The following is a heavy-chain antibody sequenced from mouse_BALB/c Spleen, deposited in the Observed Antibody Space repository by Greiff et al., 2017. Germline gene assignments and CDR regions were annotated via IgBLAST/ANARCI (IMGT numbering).Heavy chain of an antibody. V-gene: IGHV5-6-5*01. J-gene: IGHJ4*01. CDR2: ISSGGST. CDR3: ARSLYGYDAMDY. D-gene: IGHD1-1*01. CDR1: GFTFSSYA. Sequence: EVQVVESGGGLVKPGGSLKLSCAASGFTFSSYAMSWVRQTPEKRLEWVASISSGGSTYYPDSVKGRFTISRDNARNILYLQMSSLRSEDTAMYYCARSLYGYDAMDYWGQGTSVTVSS.